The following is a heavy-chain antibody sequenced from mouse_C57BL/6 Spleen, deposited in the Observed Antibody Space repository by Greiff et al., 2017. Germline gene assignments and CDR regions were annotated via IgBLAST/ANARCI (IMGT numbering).Heavy chain of an antibody. J-gene: IGHJ4*01. D-gene: IGHD4-1*01. V-gene: IGHV5-17*01. CDR3: ARLAGTDAMDY. CDR2: ISSGSSTI. CDR1: GFTFSDYG. Sequence: EVQLVESGGGLVKPGGSLKLSCAASGFTFSDYGMHWVRQAPEKGLEWVAYISSGSSTIYYADTVKGRFTLSRDNAKNTLFLQMTSLRSEDTAMYYCARLAGTDAMDYWGQGTSVTVSS.